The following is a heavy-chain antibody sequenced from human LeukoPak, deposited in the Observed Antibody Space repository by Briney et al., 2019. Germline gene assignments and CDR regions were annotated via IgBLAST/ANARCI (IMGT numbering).Heavy chain of an antibody. Sequence: ASVKVSCKASGYTFTSYDINWVRQATGQGLEWMGWMNPNSGNTGYAQKFQGRVTMTRNTSISTAYMELSSLRAEDMAVYYCARDLVGGYDSSATMGYWGQGTLVTVSS. V-gene: IGHV1-8*01. J-gene: IGHJ4*02. D-gene: IGHD3-22*01. CDR3: ARDLVGGYDSSATMGY. CDR2: MNPNSGNT. CDR1: GYTFTSYD.